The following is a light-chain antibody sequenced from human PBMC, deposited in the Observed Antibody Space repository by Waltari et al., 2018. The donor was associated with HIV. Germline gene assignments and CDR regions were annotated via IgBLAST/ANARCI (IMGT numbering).Light chain of an antibody. Sequence: QSILTRPPSVSAAHGHNVTISSSGTTTHTANNYVSWYQHLPGTAPKLLIFENDKRPSEIPDRFSGSKSGTSATLGIIGLQPGDEADYYCGTWDTSLTAYVFTTGTKVSV. CDR2: END. V-gene: IGLV1-51*02. J-gene: IGLJ1*01. CDR3: GTWDTSLTAYV. CDR1: TTHTANNY.